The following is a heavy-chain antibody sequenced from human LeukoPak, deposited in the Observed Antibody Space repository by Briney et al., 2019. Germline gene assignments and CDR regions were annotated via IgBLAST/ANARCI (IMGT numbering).Heavy chain of an antibody. D-gene: IGHD3-22*01. CDR1: GFTFSIYS. V-gene: IGHV3-21*01. J-gene: IGHJ5*02. Sequence: KSGGSLRLSRAASGFTFSIYSMNCVRHAPGKRLEWVSSISNSSSYIYYPDSVKGRFTISSDHATNSLYLQMNSLRAEDTAVYYCARELCSYYYDSSGTWFDPWGQRTLVTVSS. CDR2: ISNSSSYI. CDR3: ARELCSYYYDSSGTWFDP.